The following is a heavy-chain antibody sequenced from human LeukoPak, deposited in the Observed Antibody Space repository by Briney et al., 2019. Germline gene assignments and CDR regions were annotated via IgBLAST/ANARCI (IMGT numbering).Heavy chain of an antibody. D-gene: IGHD2-15*01. J-gene: IGHJ4*02. CDR1: GFTFSSYG. CDR3: AKEDADIVVVVAAVDY. V-gene: IGHV3-30*18. Sequence: GGSLRLSCAASGFTFSSYGMHWVRQAPGKGLEWVAVISYDGSNKYYADSVKGRFTISRDNSKNTLYLQMNSLRAEDTAVYYCAKEDADIVVVVAAVDYWGQGTLVTVSS. CDR2: ISYDGSNK.